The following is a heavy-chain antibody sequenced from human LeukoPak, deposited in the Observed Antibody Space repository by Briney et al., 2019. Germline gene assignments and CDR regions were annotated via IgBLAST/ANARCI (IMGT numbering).Heavy chain of an antibody. J-gene: IGHJ6*03. Sequence: HPGGSLRLSCAASGFTVSSNYMSWARQAPGKGLEGVSVIYSGGSTYYADSVKGRFTISRDNSKNTLYLQMNSLRAEDTAVYYCARIVATTNYYYYYMDVWGKGTTVTVSS. V-gene: IGHV3-53*01. CDR3: ARIVATTNYYYYYMDV. CDR2: IYSGGST. CDR1: GFTVSSNY. D-gene: IGHD5-12*01.